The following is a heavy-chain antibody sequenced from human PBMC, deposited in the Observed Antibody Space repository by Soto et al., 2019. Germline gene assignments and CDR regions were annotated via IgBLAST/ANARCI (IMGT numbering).Heavy chain of an antibody. CDR3: AREASRGRYYYYGMDV. D-gene: IGHD3-10*01. Sequence: ASVKVSCKASGYTFTSYYMHWVRQAPGQGLEWMGIINPSGGSTSYAQKFQGRVTMTRDTSTSTAYMELSRLRSDDTAVYYCAREASRGRYYYYGMDVWGQGTTVTVSS. J-gene: IGHJ6*02. CDR1: GYTFTSYY. V-gene: IGHV1-46*01. CDR2: INPSGGST.